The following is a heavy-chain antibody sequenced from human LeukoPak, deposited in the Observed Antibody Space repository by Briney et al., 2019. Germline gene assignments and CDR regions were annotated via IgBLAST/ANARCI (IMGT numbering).Heavy chain of an antibody. CDR2: ISGYNGNT. D-gene: IGHD6-13*01. V-gene: IGHV1-18*01. CDR3: ARDILGYTTSWYRFDY. J-gene: IGHJ4*02. Sequence: ASVKVSCKASGYNFNNYGISWVRQAPGQGLEWMGGISGYNGNTKSAQKLQDRVTMTTDTSTNTAYMESRSLRSDDTAVYYCARDILGYTTSWYRFDYWGQGSQVTVSS. CDR1: GYNFNNYG.